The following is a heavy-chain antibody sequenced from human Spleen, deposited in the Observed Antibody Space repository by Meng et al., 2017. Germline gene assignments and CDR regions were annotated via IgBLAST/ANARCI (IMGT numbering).Heavy chain of an antibody. CDR2: ISRGGDST. J-gene: IGHJ4*02. D-gene: IGHD2/OR15-2a*01. V-gene: IGHV3-21*01. Sequence: GESLKISCAASGYPFSNFEMNWVRQAPGKGLEWVSAISRGGDSTYYADSVKGRDTISRDNAKNPRCLQMNSLGVEDTAVYCSARGGWRDPSFEYFDQWGQGTLVTVSS. CDR3: ARGGWRDPSFEYFDQ. CDR1: GYPFSNFE.